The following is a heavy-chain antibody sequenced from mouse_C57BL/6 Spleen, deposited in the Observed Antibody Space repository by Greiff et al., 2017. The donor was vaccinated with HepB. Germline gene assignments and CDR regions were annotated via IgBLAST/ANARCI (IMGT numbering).Heavy chain of an antibody. CDR1: GFTFSSYA. V-gene: IGHV5-4*01. CDR3: ARSLPWAY. J-gene: IGHJ3*01. CDR2: ISDGGSYT. Sequence: EVQLVESGGGLVKPGGSLKLSCAASGFTFSSYAMSWVRQTPEKRLEWVATISDGGSYTYYPDNVKGRFTISRDNAKNNLYLQMSHLKSEDTAMYYCARSLPWAYWGQGTLVTVSA. D-gene: IGHD1-2*01.